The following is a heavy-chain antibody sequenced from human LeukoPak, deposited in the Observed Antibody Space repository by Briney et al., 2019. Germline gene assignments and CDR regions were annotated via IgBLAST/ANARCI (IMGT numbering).Heavy chain of an antibody. CDR3: ATSPLIALD. CDR1: GFIFSNYW. CDR2: INSDGTST. Sequence: PGGSLRLSCAPSGFIFSNYWMHWVRQAPGKGLEWVSRINSDGTSTSYADSVKGRFTISRDNAKNTLYLQMNSLRAEDTAVYYCATSPLIALDWGQGTLVTVSS. D-gene: IGHD2-8*01. V-gene: IGHV3-74*01. J-gene: IGHJ4*02.